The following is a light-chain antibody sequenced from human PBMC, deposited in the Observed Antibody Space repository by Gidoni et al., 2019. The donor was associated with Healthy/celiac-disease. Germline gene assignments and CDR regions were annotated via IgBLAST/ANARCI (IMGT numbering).Light chain of an antibody. J-gene: IGLJ2*01. Sequence: QSVLTQPPSVSGAPGPTVTIPCTGSSSNIGAGYDVHWYQQLPGPAPKRLIYGNSNRPSGVPDRFSGSKSGTSASLAITGLQAEDEADYYCQSYDSSLSGSVFGGGTKLTVL. V-gene: IGLV1-40*01. CDR3: QSYDSSLSGSV. CDR2: GNS. CDR1: SSNIGAGYD.